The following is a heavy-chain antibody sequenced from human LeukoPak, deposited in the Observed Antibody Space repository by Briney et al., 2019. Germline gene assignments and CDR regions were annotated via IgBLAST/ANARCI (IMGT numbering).Heavy chain of an antibody. D-gene: IGHD3-10*01. J-gene: IGHJ4*02. CDR1: GYSFTSYW. Sequence: GESLKISCKGSGYSFTSYWIGWVRQMPGKGLEWMGIIYPGDSDTRYSPSFQGQVTISADKSISTAYLQWSSLKASDTAMYYCARINLWFGELSTAYFDYWGQGTLVTVSS. V-gene: IGHV5-51*01. CDR2: IYPGDSDT. CDR3: ARINLWFGELSTAYFDY.